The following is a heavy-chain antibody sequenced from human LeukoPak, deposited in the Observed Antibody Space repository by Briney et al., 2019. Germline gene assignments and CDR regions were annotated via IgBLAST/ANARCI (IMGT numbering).Heavy chain of an antibody. V-gene: IGHV4-31*03. J-gene: IGHJ4*02. CDR1: GGSISTDNYY. Sequence: SETLSLTCTVSGGSISTDNYYWSWVRQSPVKGLEWLGYIHHSGTTYYNPSLRSRVSISVDTSKNQFSLNLNSVTAADTAVYYCARGVDYWGQGTLVTVSS. CDR2: IHHSGTT. CDR3: ARGVDY.